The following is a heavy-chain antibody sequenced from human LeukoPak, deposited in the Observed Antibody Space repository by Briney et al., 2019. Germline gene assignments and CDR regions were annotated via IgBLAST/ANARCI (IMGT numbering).Heavy chain of an antibody. CDR2: VGGGGGGT. J-gene: IGHJ4*02. CDR1: GFTLRSYA. CDR3: AKQSAGSAAWYSLHYDF. V-gene: IGHV3-23*01. Sequence: GGSLRLSCAACGFTLRSYAMTCVRQAPGRGLEWVSSVGGGGGGTHYADSVKGRFTISRDNSKDTLYLQMNGLRAEDTAVYFWAKQSAGSAAWYSLHYDFWGQGTLVTVSS. D-gene: IGHD6-13*01.